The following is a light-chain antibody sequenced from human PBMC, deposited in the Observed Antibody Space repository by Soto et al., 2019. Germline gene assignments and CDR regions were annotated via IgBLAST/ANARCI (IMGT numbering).Light chain of an antibody. V-gene: IGKV3-20*01. CDR2: AAS. J-gene: IGKJ1*01. CDR3: LQYDTSPRT. CDR1: QSVSSTY. Sequence: EIVLTQSPGTLSLSPGERATLSCRASQSVSSTYLAWYQQKPGQAPRLLIYAASSRATGIPDRFSGSGSATDFTLTISRLEPEYFAVYYCLQYDTSPRTFGQGTKVEIK.